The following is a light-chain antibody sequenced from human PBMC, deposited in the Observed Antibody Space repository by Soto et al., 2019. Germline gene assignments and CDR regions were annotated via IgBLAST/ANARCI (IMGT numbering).Light chain of an antibody. J-gene: IGKJ4*01. CDR2: DAS. CDR1: QSVSSY. V-gene: IGKV3-11*01. Sequence: EIVLTQSPATLSSSPGERATLSCRASQSVSSYLAWYQQKRGQAPRLLIYDASNRATGIPARFSGSGSGTDFTLTISSLEPEDFAVYYCQQRSNWPLTFGGGTKVEIK. CDR3: QQRSNWPLT.